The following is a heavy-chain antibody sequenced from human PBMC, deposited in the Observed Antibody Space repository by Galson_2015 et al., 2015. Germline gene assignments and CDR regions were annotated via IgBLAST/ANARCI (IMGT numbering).Heavy chain of an antibody. D-gene: IGHD3-3*01. CDR2: IIPIFGTA. CDR1: GGTFSSYA. V-gene: IGHV1-69*13. J-gene: IGHJ5*02. CDR3: ARWGTIFGVVTYNWFDP. Sequence: SVKVSCKASGGTFSSYAISWVRQAPGQGLEWMGGIIPIFGTANYAQKFQGRVTITADESTSTAYMELSSLRSEDTAVYYCARWGTIFGVVTYNWFDPWGQGTLVTVSS.